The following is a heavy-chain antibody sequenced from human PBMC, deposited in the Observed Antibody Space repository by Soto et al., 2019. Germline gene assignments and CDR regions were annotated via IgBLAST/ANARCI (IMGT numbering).Heavy chain of an antibody. Sequence: QLQLQESGSGLVKPSQTLSLTCAVSGGSISSGGYSWSWIRQPPGKGLEWIGYIYHSGRTYCNPSIXPXVXSXXDRSKTQFSLKPSAVTAADTAVYYCAIGVPVFIQHWGQGTLVTVS. D-gene: IGHD3-10*01. CDR2: IYHSGRT. CDR3: AIGVPVFIQH. CDR1: GGSISSGGYS. J-gene: IGHJ1*01. V-gene: IGHV4-30-2*01.